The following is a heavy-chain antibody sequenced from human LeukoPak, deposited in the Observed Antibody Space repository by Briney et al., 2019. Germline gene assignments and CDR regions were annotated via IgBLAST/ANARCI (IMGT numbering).Heavy chain of an antibody. Sequence: PSETLSLTCTVSGVSISSSNSYWGWIRQPRGKGVEWIGSIYYSGNTYYNASLKSQVSISIDTSKNQFSLSLTSVTAADTAVYYCARQTGSGLFILPGGQGTLVTVSS. V-gene: IGHV4-39*01. CDR1: GVSISSSNSY. D-gene: IGHD3/OR15-3a*01. J-gene: IGHJ4*02. CDR2: IYYSGNT. CDR3: ARQTGSGLFILP.